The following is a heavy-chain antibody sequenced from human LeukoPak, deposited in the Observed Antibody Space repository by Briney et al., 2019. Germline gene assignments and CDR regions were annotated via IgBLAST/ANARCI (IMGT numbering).Heavy chain of an antibody. Sequence: PGGSLSLPRAASGLRLHPSARTWVRRAPGQGLDYGSSLGGSGQRPNYANSVLGRFSIPRDNPQQRLFLQMNNLRVDDTGTYFCAKVIVYGAHDACDIWGQGTVVTVSS. J-gene: IGHJ3*02. CDR3: AKVIVYGAHDACDI. CDR2: LGGSGQRP. CDR1: GLRLHPSA. D-gene: IGHD4-17*01. V-gene: IGHV3-23*01.